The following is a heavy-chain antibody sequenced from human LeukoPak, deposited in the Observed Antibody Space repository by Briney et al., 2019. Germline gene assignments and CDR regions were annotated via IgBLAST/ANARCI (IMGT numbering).Heavy chain of an antibody. CDR2: ISAGGGDT. Sequence: GGSLRLSCVVSGLTFSRYSMSWVRQAPGKGLEWVSGISAGGGDTWYPDSVKGRFTISRDNSKNTLFLQMNSLRVEDTAIYYCAKDAAGPEYWGQGARVTVSS. CDR3: AKDAAGPEY. CDR1: GLTFSRYS. J-gene: IGHJ4*02. D-gene: IGHD6-13*01. V-gene: IGHV3-23*01.